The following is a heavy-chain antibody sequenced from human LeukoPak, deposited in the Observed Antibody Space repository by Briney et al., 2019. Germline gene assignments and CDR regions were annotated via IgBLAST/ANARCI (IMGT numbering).Heavy chain of an antibody. Sequence: PSETLSLTCTVSGGSISSGSYYWSWIRQPAGKGLEWIGRIYSSGSTNYNPSLKSRVTISVDTSKNQFSLKLSSVTAADTAVYYCARGARFGYSYGYWGQGTLVTVSS. CDR2: IYSSGST. D-gene: IGHD5-18*01. CDR3: ARGARFGYSYGY. V-gene: IGHV4-61*02. CDR1: GGSISSGSYY. J-gene: IGHJ4*02.